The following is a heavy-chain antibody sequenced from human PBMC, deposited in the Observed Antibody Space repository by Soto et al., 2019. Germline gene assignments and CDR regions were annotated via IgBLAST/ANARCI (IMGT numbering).Heavy chain of an antibody. CDR1: GFTFSSYA. D-gene: IGHD1-1*01. J-gene: IGHJ5*02. Sequence: GSLRLSCAASGFTFSSYAMSWVRQAPGKGLEWVSAISGSGGSTYYADSVKGRFTISRDNSKNTLYLQMNSLRAADAAVYYCARQFNWNDGWELTWGQGTLVTVSS. CDR3: ARQFNWNDGWELT. V-gene: IGHV3-23*01. CDR2: ISGSGGST.